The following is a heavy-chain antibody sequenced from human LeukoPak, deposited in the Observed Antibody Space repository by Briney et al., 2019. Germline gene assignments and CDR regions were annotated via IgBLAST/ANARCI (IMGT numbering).Heavy chain of an antibody. CDR1: GFTFSSYG. CDR2: IRYDGSNK. Sequence: GGSLRLSCAASGFTFSSYGMHWVRQAPGKGLEWVAFIRYDGSNKYYADSVKGRFTISRDNSKNTLYLQMNSLRAEDTAVYYCAKDFTKRPNYDSSGYYYVHYYYYYMDVWGKGTTVTISS. CDR3: AKDFTKRPNYDSSGYYYVHYYYYYMDV. V-gene: IGHV3-30*02. D-gene: IGHD3-22*01. J-gene: IGHJ6*03.